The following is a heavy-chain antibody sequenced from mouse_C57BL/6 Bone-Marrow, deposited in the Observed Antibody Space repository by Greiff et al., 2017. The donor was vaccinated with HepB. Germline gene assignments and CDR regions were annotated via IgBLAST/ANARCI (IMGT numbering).Heavy chain of an antibody. Sequence: EVMLVESGGGLVQPGESLKLSCESNEYEFPSHDMSWVRKTPEKRLELVAAINSDGGSTYYPDTMERRFIISRDNTKKTLYLQMSSLRSEDTAVYYCARTNDYGSSYAMDYWGQGTSVTVSS. D-gene: IGHD1-1*01. CDR2: INSDGGST. V-gene: IGHV5-2*03. CDR1: EYEFPSHD. CDR3: ARTNDYGSSYAMDY. J-gene: IGHJ4*01.